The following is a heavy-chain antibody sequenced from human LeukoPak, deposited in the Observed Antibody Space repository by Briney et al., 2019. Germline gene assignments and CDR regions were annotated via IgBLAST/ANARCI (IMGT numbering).Heavy chain of an antibody. CDR1: GYTFTGYY. CDR3: AFPPQGYAFDI. Sequence: ASVKVSCKASGYTFTGYYMHWVRQAPGQGLEWMGWINPNSGCTNYAQKFQGRVTMTRDTSISTAYMELSRLRSDDTAVYYCAFPPQGYAFDIWGQGTMVTVSS. J-gene: IGHJ3*02. CDR2: INPNSGCT. V-gene: IGHV1-2*02.